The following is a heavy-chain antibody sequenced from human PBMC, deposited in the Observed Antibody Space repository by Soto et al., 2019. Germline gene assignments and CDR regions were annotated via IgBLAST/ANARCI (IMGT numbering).Heavy chain of an antibody. D-gene: IGHD3-3*01. CDR1: GFPFSSNW. CDR3: AREARGFWSGYPLFYGMDV. CDR2: IKQDGSEK. V-gene: IGHV3-7*01. J-gene: IGHJ6*02. Sequence: PGCPLSLSCAPFGFPFSSNWLTWARQAPGRGLEWVANIKQDGSEKYYVDSVKGRFTISRDNAKNSLYLQMNSLRAEDTAVYYCAREARGFWSGYPLFYGMDVWGQGTTVTVSS.